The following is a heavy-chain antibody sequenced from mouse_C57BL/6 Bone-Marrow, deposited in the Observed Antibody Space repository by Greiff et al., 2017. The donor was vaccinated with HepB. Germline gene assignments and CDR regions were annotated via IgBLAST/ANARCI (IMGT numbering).Heavy chain of an antibody. V-gene: IGHV1-63*01. Sequence: QVHVKQSGAELVRPGTSVKMSCKASGYTFTNYWIGWAKQRPGHGLEWIGDIYPGGGYTNYNEKFKGKATLTADKSSSTAYMQFSSLTSEDSAIYYCAREYWYFDVWGRGTTVTVSS. J-gene: IGHJ1*03. CDR2: IYPGGGYT. CDR1: GYTFTNYW. CDR3: AREYWYFDV.